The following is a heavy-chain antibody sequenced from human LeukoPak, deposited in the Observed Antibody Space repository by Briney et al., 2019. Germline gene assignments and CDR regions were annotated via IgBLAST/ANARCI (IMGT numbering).Heavy chain of an antibody. V-gene: IGHV3-33*01. CDR2: IWYDGSNK. D-gene: IGHD2-21*02. CDR3: ARDRLEAVTDDDYFDY. J-gene: IGHJ4*02. CDR1: GFTFSSYG. Sequence: PGGSLRLSCAASGFTFSSYGMHWVRQAPGKGLEWVAFIWYDGSNKYYGDSVKGRFTISRDNSKNTVYLQMNSLRAEDTGVYYCARDRLEAVTDDDYFDYWGRGTLVTVSS.